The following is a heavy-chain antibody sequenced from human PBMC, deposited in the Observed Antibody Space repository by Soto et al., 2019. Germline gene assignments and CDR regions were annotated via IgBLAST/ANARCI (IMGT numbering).Heavy chain of an antibody. V-gene: IGHV4-34*01. CDR2: FYHSGST. J-gene: IGHJ4*02. CDR1: GGSFSGYY. Sequence: PSETLSLTCAVYGGSFSGYYWTWIRQPPGTGLEWIGYFYHSGSTYYNPSLKSRVTISVDRSKNQFSLKLSSVTAADTAVYYCARAGDSSGPVALGYWGQGTLVTSPQ. D-gene: IGHD6-19*01. CDR3: ARAGDSSGPVALGY.